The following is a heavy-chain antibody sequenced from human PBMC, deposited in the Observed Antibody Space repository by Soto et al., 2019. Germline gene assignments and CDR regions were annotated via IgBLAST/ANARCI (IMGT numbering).Heavy chain of an antibody. CDR1: GFTFINYA. V-gene: IGHV3-23*01. D-gene: IGHD5-12*01. Sequence: PGGSLRLSCAASGFTFINYAMSWVRQAPGKGLEWVSAISGNGGDTFYADSVKGRFTISRENFKNTLYLQMNSLRAEDTAVYYCAKDGGYLKGSFDSWGQGTLVTV. J-gene: IGHJ4*02. CDR3: AKDGGYLKGSFDS. CDR2: ISGNGGDT.